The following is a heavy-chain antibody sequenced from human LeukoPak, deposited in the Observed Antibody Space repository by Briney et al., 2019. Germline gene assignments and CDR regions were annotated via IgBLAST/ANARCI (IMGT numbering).Heavy chain of an antibody. CDR3: ARRRITGTTSDSGFDY. Sequence: SETLSLTCAVYGGSFSGYYWSWIRQPPGKGLEWIGEIYHSGSTNYNPSLKSRVTISVDKSKNQFSLKLSSVTAADTAVYYCARRRITGTTSDSGFDYWGQGTLVTVSS. J-gene: IGHJ4*02. V-gene: IGHV4-34*01. CDR2: IYHSGST. D-gene: IGHD1-7*01. CDR1: GGSFSGYY.